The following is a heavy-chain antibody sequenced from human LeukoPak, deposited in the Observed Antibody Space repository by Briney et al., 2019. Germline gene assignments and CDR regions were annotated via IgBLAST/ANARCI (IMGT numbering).Heavy chain of an antibody. Sequence: SETLSLTCTVSGGSISSYYWSWIRQPAGKGLEWIGRIYTSGSTNYNPSLKSRVTISVDTSKNQFSLKLSSVTAADTAVYYCARAGSSRHYYYYYGMDVWGQGTTVTVSS. V-gene: IGHV4-4*07. CDR3: ARAGSSRHYYYYYGMDV. CDR2: IYTSGST. D-gene: IGHD6-13*01. CDR1: GGSISSYY. J-gene: IGHJ6*02.